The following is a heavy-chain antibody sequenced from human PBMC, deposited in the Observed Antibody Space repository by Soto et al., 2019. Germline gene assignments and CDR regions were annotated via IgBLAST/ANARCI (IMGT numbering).Heavy chain of an antibody. CDR2: IYSGGST. J-gene: IGHJ3*02. D-gene: IGHD4-17*01. V-gene: IGHV3-53*04. CDR1: GFTVSSNY. Sequence: GGSLRLSCAASGFTVSSNYMSWVRQAPGKGLEWVSVIYSGGSTYYADSVKGRFTISRHNSKNTLYLQMNSLRAEDTAVYYCARARKGTYYGDYPDAFDIWGQGTMVTVSS. CDR3: ARARKGTYYGDYPDAFDI.